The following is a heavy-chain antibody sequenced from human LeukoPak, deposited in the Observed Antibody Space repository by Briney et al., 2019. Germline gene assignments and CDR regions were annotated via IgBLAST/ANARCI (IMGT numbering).Heavy chain of an antibody. J-gene: IGHJ4*02. CDR2: IRGSGGST. CDR3: AKWAYDILTGQIDY. V-gene: IGHV3-23*01. CDR1: GLLFDSYV. Sequence: GGSLRLSCAASGLLFDSYVMSSVSQAPGKGLEWGSAIRGSGGSTYYADSVKGRFTISRDNSKNTVYLQMHSLRDEDTAIYYCAKWAYDILTGQIDYWGQGTLVTVSS. D-gene: IGHD3-9*01.